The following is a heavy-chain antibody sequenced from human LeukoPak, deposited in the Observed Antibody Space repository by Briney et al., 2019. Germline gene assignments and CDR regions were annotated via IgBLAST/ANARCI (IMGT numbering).Heavy chain of an antibody. Sequence: GESLKISCKGSGYSFTSYCIGWVRQMPGKGLEWMGIIYPGDSDTRYSPSFQGQVTISADKSISTAYLQWSSLKASDTAMYYCARQGYCSSTSCYPSDYYFDYWGQGTLVTVSS. CDR3: ARQGYCSSTSCYPSDYYFDY. CDR1: GYSFTSYC. J-gene: IGHJ4*02. D-gene: IGHD2-2*01. CDR2: IYPGDSDT. V-gene: IGHV5-51*01.